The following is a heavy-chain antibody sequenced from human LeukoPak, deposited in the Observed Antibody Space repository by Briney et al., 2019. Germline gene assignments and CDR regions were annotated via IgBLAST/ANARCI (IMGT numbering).Heavy chain of an antibody. CDR2: IYHSGST. V-gene: IGHV4-38-2*02. J-gene: IGHJ6*03. CDR3: ARDYYSGAPTIFGVVIMEDYYMDV. Sequence: SETLSLTCTVSGYSISSGYYWGWIRQPPGKGLEWIGSIYHSGSTYYNPSLKSRVTISVDTSKNQFSLKLSSVTAADTAVYYCARDYYSGAPTIFGVVIMEDYYMDVWGKGTTVTVSS. CDR1: GYSISSGYY. D-gene: IGHD3-3*01.